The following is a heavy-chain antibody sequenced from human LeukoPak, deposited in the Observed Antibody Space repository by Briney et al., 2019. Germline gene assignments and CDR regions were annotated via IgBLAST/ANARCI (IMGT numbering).Heavy chain of an antibody. V-gene: IGHV1-2*02. CDR2: INPNSGGT. Sequence: GASVTVSCTASGYTFTFYYIHWVRQAPGQGLEYMGWINPNSGGTNYAQKFQGRVTMTRDTSISTAYMELSRLRSDDTAVYYCARDLYQWLPSTRPRDYYYYMDVWGEGTTVTVSS. D-gene: IGHD6-19*01. CDR3: ARDLYQWLPSTRPRDYYYYMDV. CDR1: GYTFTFYY. J-gene: IGHJ6*03.